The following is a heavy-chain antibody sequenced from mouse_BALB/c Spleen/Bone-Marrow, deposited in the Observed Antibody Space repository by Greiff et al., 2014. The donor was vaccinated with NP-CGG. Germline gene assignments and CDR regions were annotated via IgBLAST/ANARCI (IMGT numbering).Heavy chain of an antibody. J-gene: IGHJ1*01. CDR3: APYYYGSSYGFYWYFDV. D-gene: IGHD1-1*01. CDR1: GYTFTSYW. CDR2: INPSNGRT. Sequence: QVHVKQSGAELVKPGASVKLSCKASGYTFTSYWMHWVKQRPGQGLEWIGEINPSNGRTNSNEKFKSKATLTVDKSSSTAYMQLSSLTSEDSAVYYCAPYYYGSSYGFYWYFDVWGAGTTVTVSS. V-gene: IGHV1S81*02.